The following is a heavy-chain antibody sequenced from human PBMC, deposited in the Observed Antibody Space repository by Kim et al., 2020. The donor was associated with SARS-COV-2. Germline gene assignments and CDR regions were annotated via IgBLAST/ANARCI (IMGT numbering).Heavy chain of an antibody. CDR1: GGSISSSNW. CDR3: ARSIAAARTPFDY. Sequence: SETLSLTCAVSGGSISSSNWWSWVRQPPGKGLEWIGEIYHSGSTNYNPSLKSRVTISVDKSKNQFSLKLSSVTAADTAVYYCARSIAAARTPFDYWGQGTLVTVSS. D-gene: IGHD6-13*01. J-gene: IGHJ4*02. V-gene: IGHV4-4*02. CDR2: IYHSGST.